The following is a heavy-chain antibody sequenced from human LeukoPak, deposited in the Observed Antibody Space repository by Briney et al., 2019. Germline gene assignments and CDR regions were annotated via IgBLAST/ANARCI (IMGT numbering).Heavy chain of an antibody. CDR3: AKEQRIRHCSDAVCMEGSYFDY. V-gene: IGHV3-23*01. Sequence: PGGSLRLSCSGTGFNFNVFAIHWVRQAPGKGLEWVSGLTRSGETTNYVDSVKGRFTISRDSSKKMVFLQMNSLKSEDTALYYCAKEQRIRHCSDAVCMEGSYFDYWGQGSPVTVSS. CDR1: GFNFNVFA. D-gene: IGHD2-8*01. CDR2: LTRSGETT. J-gene: IGHJ4*02.